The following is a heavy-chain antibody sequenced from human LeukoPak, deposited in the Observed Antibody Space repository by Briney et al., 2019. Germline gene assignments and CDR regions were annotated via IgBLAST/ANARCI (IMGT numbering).Heavy chain of an antibody. D-gene: IGHD3-3*01. CDR2: ISGSGGST. J-gene: IGHJ4*02. CDR3: AKEKSRLRFLEWLSFIDY. Sequence: GGSLRLSCAASGFTFSSYSMNWVRQAPGKGLEWVSAISGSGGSTYYADSVKGRFTISRDNSKNTLYLQMNSLRAEDTAVYYCAKEKSRLRFLEWLSFIDYWGQGTLVTVSS. CDR1: GFTFSSYS. V-gene: IGHV3-23*01.